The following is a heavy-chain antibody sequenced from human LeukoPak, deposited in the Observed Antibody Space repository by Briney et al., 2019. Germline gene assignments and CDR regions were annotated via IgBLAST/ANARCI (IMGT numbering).Heavy chain of an antibody. CDR1: GRSFSGYY. CDR3: ARGIFRMPTGIVVVPAARHRRAFDI. CDR2: INHSGST. J-gene: IGHJ3*02. D-gene: IGHD2-2*01. V-gene: IGHV4-34*01. Sequence: SETLSLTCAVYGRSFSGYYWSWIRQPPGKGLEWIGEINHSGSTNYNPSLKSRVTISVDTSKNQFSLKLSSVTAADTAVYYCARGIFRMPTGIVVVPAARHRRAFDIWGQGTMVTVSS.